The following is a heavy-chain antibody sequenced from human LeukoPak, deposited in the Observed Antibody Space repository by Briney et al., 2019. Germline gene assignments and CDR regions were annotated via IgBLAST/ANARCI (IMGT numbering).Heavy chain of an antibody. J-gene: IGHJ5*02. V-gene: IGHV4-61*02. CDR2: IYTSGST. D-gene: IGHD3-9*01. CDR1: GGSISSGSYY. CDR3: ATSRYFPPNWFDP. Sequence: SETLSLTCTVSGGSISSGSYYWSWIRQPAGKGLEWIGRIYTSGSTNYNPSLKSRVTISVDTSKNQFSLKLSSVTAADTAVYYCATSRYFPPNWFDPWGQGTLVTVSS.